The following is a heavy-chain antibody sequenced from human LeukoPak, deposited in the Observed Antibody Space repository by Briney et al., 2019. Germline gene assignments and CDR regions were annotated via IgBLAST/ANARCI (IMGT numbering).Heavy chain of an antibody. Sequence: AGKVSCKASGGTFSSYAISWVRQAPGQGLEWMGRIIPILGIANYAQKFQGRVTITADNSTSTAYMELSSLRSEDTAVYYCARDQKKVSSSWYVDYWGQGTLVTVSS. CDR1: GGTFSSYA. J-gene: IGHJ4*02. D-gene: IGHD6-13*01. CDR2: IIPILGIA. CDR3: ARDQKKVSSSWYVDY. V-gene: IGHV1-69*04.